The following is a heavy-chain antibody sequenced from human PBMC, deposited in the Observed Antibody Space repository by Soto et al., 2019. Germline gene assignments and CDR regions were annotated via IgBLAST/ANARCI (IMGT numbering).Heavy chain of an antibody. CDR3: RREEYDH. CDR1: GFTFSSYT. Sequence: EVQLVESGGGLVKPGGSLRVSCTASGFTFSSYTMSWVRQAPGKGLEWVSSINSRGTYMVYADSVKGRFTISRDNAKNSVYLQLSSLRAEDSAAYYCRREEYDHWGQGTLVTVSS. V-gene: IGHV3-21*01. D-gene: IGHD1-26*01. CDR2: INSRGTYM. J-gene: IGHJ4*02.